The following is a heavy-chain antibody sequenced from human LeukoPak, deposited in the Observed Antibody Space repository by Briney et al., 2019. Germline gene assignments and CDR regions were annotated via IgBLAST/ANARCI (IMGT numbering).Heavy chain of an antibody. CDR1: GFTFSSYW. J-gene: IGHJ4*02. V-gene: IGHV3-7*01. Sequence: GGSPRLSCAASGFTFSSYWMSWVRQAPGKGLEWVANINQDGSEKYFVDSVKGRFTISRDNAKNSLYLQMNSLRAEDTAVYYCAREGAYRTSSPAGYWGQGTLVTVSS. D-gene: IGHD6-6*01. CDR2: INQDGSEK. CDR3: AREGAYRTSSPAGY.